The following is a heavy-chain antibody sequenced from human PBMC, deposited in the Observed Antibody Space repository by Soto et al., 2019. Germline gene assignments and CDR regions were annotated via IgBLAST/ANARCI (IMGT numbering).Heavy chain of an antibody. CDR1: GGTFSSYT. D-gene: IGHD3-22*01. J-gene: IGHJ1*01. V-gene: IGHV1-69*02. CDR2: IIPILGIA. Sequence: GASVKVSCKASGGTFSSYTISWVRQAPGQGLEWMGRIIPILGIANYAQKFQGRVTITADKSTSTAYMELSSLRSEDTAVYYCARVPYYYDSSGPKGYFQHWGQGTLVTVSS. CDR3: ARVPYYYDSSGPKGYFQH.